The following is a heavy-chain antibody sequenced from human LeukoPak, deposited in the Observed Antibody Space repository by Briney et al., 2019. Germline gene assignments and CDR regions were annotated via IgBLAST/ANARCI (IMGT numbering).Heavy chain of an antibody. D-gene: IGHD6-13*01. V-gene: IGHV3-7*01. CDR3: GRVIAGAIDY. CDR2: INLDGSER. J-gene: IGHJ4*02. Sequence: GGSLRLSCAASGFTFSGHSMTWVRQAPGKGLEGVANINLDGSERFYVDFVKGRFTISRDNADNSMYLQMNSLRAEDSAVYYCGRVIAGAIDYWGQGTLVTVSS. CDR1: GFTFSGHS.